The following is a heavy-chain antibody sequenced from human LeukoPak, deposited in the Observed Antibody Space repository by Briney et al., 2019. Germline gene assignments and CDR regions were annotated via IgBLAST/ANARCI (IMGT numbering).Heavy chain of an antibody. CDR1: GYTFTSYD. V-gene: IGHV1-8*01. J-gene: IGHJ4*02. CDR3: ARMDSIYSSSSADY. D-gene: IGHD6-6*01. Sequence: ASVKVSCKASGYTFTSYDINWVRQATGQGLEWMGWMNPNSGNTGYAQKFQGRVTMTRNTSISTAYMELSSLRSEDTAVYDCARMDSIYSSSSADYWGQGTLVTVSS. CDR2: MNPNSGNT.